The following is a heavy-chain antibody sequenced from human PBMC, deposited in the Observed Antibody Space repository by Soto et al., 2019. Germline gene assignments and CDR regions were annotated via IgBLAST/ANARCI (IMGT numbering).Heavy chain of an antibody. CDR2: IHYSGST. D-gene: IGHD4-17*01. V-gene: IGHV4-39*01. CDR1: GGSIISSSYH. CDR3: ARHDYGGNSGWFDP. J-gene: IGHJ5*02. Sequence: QLQLQESGPGLVKPSETLSLTCTVSGGSIISSSYHWGWIRQPPGKGLEWIGSIHYSGSTNYKPSLKSRVSIVVDTSKNQFSLNLSSVTAAYTAVYYCARHDYGGNSGWFDPWGQGILVTVSS.